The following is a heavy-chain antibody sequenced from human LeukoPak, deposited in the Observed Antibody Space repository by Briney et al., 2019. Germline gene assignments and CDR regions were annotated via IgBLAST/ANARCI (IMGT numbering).Heavy chain of an antibody. CDR2: IYTSGST. D-gene: IGHD3-10*01. CDR1: GGSISSGSYY. V-gene: IGHV4-61*02. CDR3: ARAVGVYYGSGSYYYYYMDV. J-gene: IGHJ6*03. Sequence: PSETLSLTCTVSGGSISSGSYYWSWIRQPAGKGLEWIGRIYTSGSTNYNPSLKSRVTISVDTSKNQFSLKLSSVTAADTAVYYCARAVGVYYGSGSYYYYYMDVWGKGTTVTISS.